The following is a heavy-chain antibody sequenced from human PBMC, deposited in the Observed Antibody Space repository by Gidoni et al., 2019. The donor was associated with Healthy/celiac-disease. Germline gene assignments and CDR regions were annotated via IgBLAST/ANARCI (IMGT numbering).Heavy chain of an antibody. J-gene: IGHJ6*02. CDR2: IYYSGST. CDR3: ATETSRADYYGSGRSYYYYGMDV. V-gene: IGHV4-30-4*01. CDR1: GGSISSGDYY. Sequence: QVQLQESGPGLVKPSQTLSLTCTVSGGSISSGDYYWSWVRQPPGKGLVWIGYIYYSGSTYYNPSLKSRVTISVDTSKNQFYLKLSSVTAADTAVYYCATETSRADYYGSGRSYYYYGMDVWGQGTTVTVSS. D-gene: IGHD3-10*01.